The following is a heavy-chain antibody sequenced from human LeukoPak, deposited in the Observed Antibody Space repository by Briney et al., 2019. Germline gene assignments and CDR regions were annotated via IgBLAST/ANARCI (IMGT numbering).Heavy chain of an antibody. J-gene: IGHJ5*02. Sequence: PGGSLRLSCAASGFTFNTYAMSWVRQAPGKGLEWVSTISGSGAFTKYADSVTGRFTISRDNSRNTLYLQLNSLRAEDTATYYCAKWERREYWFDPWGQGTLDTVSS. V-gene: IGHV3-23*01. CDR2: ISGSGAFT. D-gene: IGHD1-1*01. CDR3: AKWERREYWFDP. CDR1: GFTFNTYA.